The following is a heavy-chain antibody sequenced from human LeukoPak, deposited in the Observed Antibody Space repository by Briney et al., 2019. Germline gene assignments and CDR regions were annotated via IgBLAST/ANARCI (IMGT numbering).Heavy chain of an antibody. V-gene: IGHV3-21*01. Sequence: GGSLRLSCAASGFTFSSYSMNWVRQAPGKGLEWVSFISSSSSYIYYADSVKGRFTISRDNAKNSLYLQMNSLRAEDTAVYYCARSKTTNAFDIWGQGTMVTVSS. J-gene: IGHJ3*02. CDR2: ISSSSSYI. CDR1: GFTFSSYS. CDR3: ARSKTTNAFDI. D-gene: IGHD4-17*01.